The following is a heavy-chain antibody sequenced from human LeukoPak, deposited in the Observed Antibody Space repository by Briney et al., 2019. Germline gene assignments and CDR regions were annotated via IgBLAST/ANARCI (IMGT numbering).Heavy chain of an antibody. CDR3: ARGFNSSDFPNYYYGMDV. J-gene: IGHJ6*02. D-gene: IGHD6-25*01. Sequence: SVKVSCKASGGTFSSYAISWVRQAPGQGLEWMGGINPIFGTANYAQKFQGRVTITADESTSTAYMELSSLRSEDTAVYYCARGFNSSDFPNYYYGMDVWGQGTTVTVSS. CDR2: INPIFGTA. CDR1: GGTFSSYA. V-gene: IGHV1-69*13.